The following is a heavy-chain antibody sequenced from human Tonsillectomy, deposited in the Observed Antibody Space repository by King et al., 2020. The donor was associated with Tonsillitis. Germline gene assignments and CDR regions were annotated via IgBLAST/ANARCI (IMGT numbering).Heavy chain of an antibody. CDR3: ARDYGELMDIVAVPAAIVGPHIDY. D-gene: IGHD2-2*02. CDR1: GFSFRSYA. Sequence: HVQLVESGGGVVQPGRSLRLSCAASGFSFRSYALHWVRQAPGKGLEWVAIISFDGTNKYYADSVKGRFSISRDNSKNTLYLQMNSLSAEDTAVYYCARDYGELMDIVAVPAAIVGPHIDYWGQGILVTVSS. V-gene: IGHV3-30*01. CDR2: ISFDGTNK. J-gene: IGHJ4*02.